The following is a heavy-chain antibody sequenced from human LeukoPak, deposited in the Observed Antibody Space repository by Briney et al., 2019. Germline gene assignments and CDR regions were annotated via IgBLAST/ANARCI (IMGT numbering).Heavy chain of an antibody. V-gene: IGHV3-21*01. D-gene: IGHD4-17*01. CDR1: GFTFSSYS. Sequence: PGGSLRLSCAASGFTFSSYSMNWVRQAPGKGLEWVSSISSSSSYIYYADSVKGRFTISRDNAKNSLYLQMNSLRAEDTAVYYCARENYGDYQTNDYWGQGTLVTVSS. CDR3: ARENYGDYQTNDY. CDR2: ISSSSSYI. J-gene: IGHJ4*02.